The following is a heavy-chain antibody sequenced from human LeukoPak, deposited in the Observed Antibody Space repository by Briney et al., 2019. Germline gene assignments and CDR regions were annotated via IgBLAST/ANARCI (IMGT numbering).Heavy chain of an antibody. D-gene: IGHD2-8*01. J-gene: IGHJ4*02. V-gene: IGHV4-34*01. CDR1: GGSFSGYY. CDR2: INHSGST. CDR3: ARAQWCILCREFDY. Sequence: SETLSLTCAVYGGSFSGYYWSWIRQPPGKGLEWIGEINHSGSTNYNPSLKSRVTISVDTSKNQFSLKLSSVTAADTAVYYCARAQWCILCREFDYWGQGTLVTVSS.